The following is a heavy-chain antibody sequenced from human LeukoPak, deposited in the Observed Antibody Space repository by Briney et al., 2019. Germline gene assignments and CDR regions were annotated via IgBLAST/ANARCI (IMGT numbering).Heavy chain of an antibody. J-gene: IGHJ4*02. CDR3: ARVPLWFGELLFRGLDY. V-gene: IGHV1-2*02. Sequence: ASVKVSCKASGYTFTGYYMHWVRQAPGQGLEWMGWINPNSGGTNYAQKFQGRVTMTRDTSISTAYMELSRLRSDDTAVYYCARVPLWFGELLFRGLDYWGQGTLVTVSS. CDR2: INPNSGGT. CDR1: GYTFTGYY. D-gene: IGHD3-10*01.